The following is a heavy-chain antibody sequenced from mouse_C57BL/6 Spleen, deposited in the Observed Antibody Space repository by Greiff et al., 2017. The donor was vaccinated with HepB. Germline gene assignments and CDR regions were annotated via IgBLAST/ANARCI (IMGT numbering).Heavy chain of an antibody. CDR3: ARLTTVVRYFDY. Sequence: VQLQQSGPELVKPGASVKIPCKASGYTFTDYNMDWVKQSHGKSLEWIGDINPNNGGTIYNQKFKGKATLTVDKSSSTAYMELRSLTSEDTAVYYCARLTTVVRYFDYWGQGTTLTVSS. D-gene: IGHD1-1*01. CDR2: INPNNGGT. V-gene: IGHV1-18*01. CDR1: GYTFTDYN. J-gene: IGHJ2*01.